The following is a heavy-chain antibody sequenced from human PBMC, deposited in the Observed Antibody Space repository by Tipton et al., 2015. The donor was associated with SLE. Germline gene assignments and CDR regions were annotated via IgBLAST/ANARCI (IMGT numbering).Heavy chain of an antibody. CDR2: INHSGST. CDR3: ARGGDDYGDYGIDY. CDR1: GGSFSGYY. Sequence: LRLSCAVYGGSFSGYYWSWIRQPPGKGLEWIGEINHSGSTNYNPSLKSRVTISVDTSKNRFSLKLSSVTAADTAVYYCARGGDDYGDYGIDYWGQGTLVTVSS. V-gene: IGHV4-34*01. D-gene: IGHD4-17*01. J-gene: IGHJ4*02.